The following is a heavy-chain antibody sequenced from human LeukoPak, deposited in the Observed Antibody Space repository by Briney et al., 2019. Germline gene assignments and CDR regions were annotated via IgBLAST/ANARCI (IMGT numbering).Heavy chain of an antibody. V-gene: IGHV4-59*12. J-gene: IGHJ4*02. CDR2: IYYSGTT. CDR3: ARSYLGGWYYFDY. D-gene: IGHD6-19*01. CDR1: GGSISPYY. Sequence: PSETLSLTCSVSGGSISPYYWSWIRQPPGKGLEWIGYIYYSGTTNYNPSLKSRVTISVDTSKNQFSLKLSSVTAADTAVYYCARSYLGGWYYFDYWGQGTLVTVSS.